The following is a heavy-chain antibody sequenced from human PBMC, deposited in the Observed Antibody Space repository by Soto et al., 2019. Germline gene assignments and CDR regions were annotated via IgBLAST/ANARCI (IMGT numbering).Heavy chain of an antibody. CDR1: GFTFSDYY. V-gene: IGHV3-11*01. J-gene: IGHJ6*02. D-gene: IGHD6-6*01. CDR3: ARNVAARYYYYYGMDV. Sequence: PXVSLRHSCAASGFTFSDYYMSWIRQAPGKGLEWVSYISSSGSTIYYADSVKGRFTISRDNAKNSLYLQMNSLRAEDTAVYYCARNVAARYYYYYGMDVWGQATTVTVPS. CDR2: ISSSGSTI.